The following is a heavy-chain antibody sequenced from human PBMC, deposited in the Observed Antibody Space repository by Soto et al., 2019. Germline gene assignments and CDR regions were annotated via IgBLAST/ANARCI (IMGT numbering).Heavy chain of an antibody. CDR2: IYYSGST. V-gene: IGHV4-59*01. CDR1: GGSISSYY. J-gene: IGHJ5*02. Sequence: SETLSLTCTVSGGSISSYYWSWIRQPPGKGLEWIGYIYYSGSTNYNPSLKSRVTISVDTSKNQFSLKLSSATAADTAVYYCARGVLVMSGNSYYFDPWGQGTLVTVSS. CDR3: ARGVLVMSGNSYYFDP. D-gene: IGHD1-26*01.